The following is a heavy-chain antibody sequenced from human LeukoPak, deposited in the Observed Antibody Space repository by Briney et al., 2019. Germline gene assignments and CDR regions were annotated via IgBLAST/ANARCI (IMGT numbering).Heavy chain of an antibody. CDR3: ARDLGRTVRGGWFDP. D-gene: IGHD4-17*01. CDR1: GGSISSSSYY. CDR2: VSYSGST. J-gene: IGHJ5*02. V-gene: IGHV4-61*05. Sequence: SETLSLTCTVSGGSISSSSYYWGWIRQPPGKGLEWIGYVSYSGSTNYNPSLKSRLTILVDTSKNQFSLKLGSVTAADTAVYYCARDLGRTVRGGWFDPWGQGTLVTVSS.